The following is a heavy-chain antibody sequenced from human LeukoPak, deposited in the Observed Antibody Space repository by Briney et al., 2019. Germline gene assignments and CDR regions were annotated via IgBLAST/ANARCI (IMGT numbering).Heavy chain of an antibody. Sequence: GGSLRLSCAASGFTFSSYWMNWVRQAPGKGLEWVSAISGSGGSTYYADSVKGRFTISRDNSKNTLYLQMNSLRAEDTAVYYCAKAYDFWSGYYPSFDYWGQGTLVTVSS. D-gene: IGHD3-3*01. V-gene: IGHV3-23*01. CDR2: ISGSGGST. CDR3: AKAYDFWSGYYPSFDY. CDR1: GFTFSSYW. J-gene: IGHJ4*02.